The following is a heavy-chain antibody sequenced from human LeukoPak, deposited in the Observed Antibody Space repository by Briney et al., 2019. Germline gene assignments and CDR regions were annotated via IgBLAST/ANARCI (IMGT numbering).Heavy chain of an antibody. J-gene: IGHJ4*02. CDR3: AKYTSGTSYRGLDQ. Sequence: PGGSLRLSCTASGFTFSTYSMNWVRQAPGRGLEWVSYISGSSSSSDGGAIQYADSVKGRFTISRDNDKNSLYLQMNSLRAEDTAVYSCAKYTSGTSYRGLDQWGQGTLVTVSS. CDR2: ISGSSSSSDGGAI. D-gene: IGHD3-10*01. CDR1: GFTFSTYS. V-gene: IGHV3-48*01.